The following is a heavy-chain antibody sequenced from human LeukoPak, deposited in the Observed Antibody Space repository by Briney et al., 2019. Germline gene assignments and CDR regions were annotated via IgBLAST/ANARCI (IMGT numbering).Heavy chain of an antibody. D-gene: IGHD1-14*01. CDR2: IKTKTDGGTT. CDR3: TAGGAS. J-gene: IGHJ5*02. Sequence: GRSLRLSCAASGFRFSNAYMIWVRQAPGKGLEWVGRIKTKTDGGTTDYAAPVRGRFTISRDDSKNTLYVQMNSLKIEDTAVYYCTAGGASWGQGTLVTVSS. CDR1: GFRFSNAY. V-gene: IGHV3-15*01.